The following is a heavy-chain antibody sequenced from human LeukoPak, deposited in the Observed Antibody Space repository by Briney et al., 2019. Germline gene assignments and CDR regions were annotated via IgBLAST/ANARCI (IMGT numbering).Heavy chain of an antibody. CDR3: ARGGYSYVGHFDY. CDR2: IYHSGST. CDR1: GYSINSGYY. D-gene: IGHD5-18*01. J-gene: IGHJ4*02. V-gene: IGHV4-38-2*02. Sequence: SETLSLTCTVSGYSINSGYYWGWIRQPPGKGLEWFGTIYHSGSTDYNPSLKSRVTISVDTSKNQFSLKLTSVTAADTAVYYCARGGYSYVGHFDYWGQGTLVTVSS.